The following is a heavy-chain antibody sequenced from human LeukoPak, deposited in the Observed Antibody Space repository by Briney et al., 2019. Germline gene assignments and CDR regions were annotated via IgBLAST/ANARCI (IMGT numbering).Heavy chain of an antibody. Sequence: GGSLRLSCAAPGFTFGSYSMNWVRQAPGKGLEWVSSISSSSYIYYADSVKGRFTISRDNAKNSLYLQMNSLRAEDTAVYYCARESSTSFSNWFDPWGQGTLVTVSS. CDR3: ARESSTSFSNWFDP. CDR1: GFTFGSYS. CDR2: ISSSSYI. D-gene: IGHD2-2*01. V-gene: IGHV3-21*01. J-gene: IGHJ5*02.